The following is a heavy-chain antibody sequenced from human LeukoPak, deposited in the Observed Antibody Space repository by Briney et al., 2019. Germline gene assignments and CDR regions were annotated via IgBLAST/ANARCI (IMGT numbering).Heavy chain of an antibody. CDR1: GGSISSYY. CDR2: IYTSGGT. CDR3: ARAKQVAYYYYYVDV. D-gene: IGHD6-6*01. Sequence: SETLSLTCTVSGGSISSYYWSWIRQPAGKGLEWIGRIYTSGGTNYNPSLKSRVTMSLDTSKNQFSLKLSSVTAADTAVYYCARAKQVAYYYYYVDVWGKGTTVTVPS. V-gene: IGHV4-4*07. J-gene: IGHJ6*03.